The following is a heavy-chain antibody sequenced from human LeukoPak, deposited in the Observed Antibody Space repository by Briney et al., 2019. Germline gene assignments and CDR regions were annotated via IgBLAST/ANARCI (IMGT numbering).Heavy chain of an antibody. Sequence: GGSLRLSCAASGFTFSDYWMTWVRQAPGMGLEWVAHIKQDGGEKYYVDSVKGRFTISRDNANNLVFLQMNSLRAEDTAVYYCARGWNYAFRFDDWGQGTLVTVSS. J-gene: IGHJ4*02. CDR3: ARGWNYAFRFDD. CDR2: IKQDGGEK. D-gene: IGHD3-3*01. V-gene: IGHV3-7*01. CDR1: GFTFSDYW.